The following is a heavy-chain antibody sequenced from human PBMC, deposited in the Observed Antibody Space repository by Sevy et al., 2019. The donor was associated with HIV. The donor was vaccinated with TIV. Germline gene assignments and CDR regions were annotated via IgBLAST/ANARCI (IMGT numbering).Heavy chain of an antibody. CDR3: ARDQRVSGYSYGFDY. J-gene: IGHJ4*02. CDR1: GYTFTGYY. CDR2: INPNSGGT. V-gene: IGHV1-2*06. Sequence: ASVKVSCKASGYTFTGYYMHWVRQAPGQGLEWMGRINPNSGGTNYAQMFQGRVTMTRDTSISTAYMELSRLRSDDTAVYYCARDQRVSGYSYGFDYWGQGTLVTVSS. D-gene: IGHD5-18*01.